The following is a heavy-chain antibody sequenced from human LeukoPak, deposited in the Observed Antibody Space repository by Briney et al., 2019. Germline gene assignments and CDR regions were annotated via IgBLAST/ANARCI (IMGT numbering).Heavy chain of an antibody. J-gene: IGHJ4*02. D-gene: IGHD1-7*01. Sequence: SETLSLTCTVSGGSISSSSYYWGWIRQPPGKGLEWIGSIYYSGSTYYNPSLKSRVTISVDTSKNQFSLKLSPVTAADTAVYYCARDSTYNWNYGGNYFDYWGQGTLVTVSS. V-gene: IGHV4-39*07. CDR1: GGSISSSSYY. CDR3: ARDSTYNWNYGGNYFDY. CDR2: IYYSGST.